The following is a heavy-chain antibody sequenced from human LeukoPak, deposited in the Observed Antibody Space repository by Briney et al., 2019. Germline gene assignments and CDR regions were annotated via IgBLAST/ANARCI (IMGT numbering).Heavy chain of an antibody. CDR2: ISAYNGNT. CDR1: GYTFTSYG. V-gene: IGHV1-18*03. CDR3: AREQTFLVVQAAIDAIDI. D-gene: IGHD2-2*01. Sequence: ASLKVSCKASGYTFTSYGISWVRQAPGQGLEWMGWISAYNGNTNYAQKLQGRVTMTTDTSTSTAYMELRSLRSDDMAVYYCAREQTFLVVQAAIDAIDIWGQGTRVTVSS. J-gene: IGHJ3*02.